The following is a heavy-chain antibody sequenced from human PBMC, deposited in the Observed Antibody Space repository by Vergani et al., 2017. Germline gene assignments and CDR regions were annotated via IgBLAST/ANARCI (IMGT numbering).Heavy chain of an antibody. CDR3: ASAAVGPAAIVYFDY. V-gene: IGHV4-30-4*01. CDR2: IYYSGST. J-gene: IGHJ4*02. D-gene: IGHD2-2*01. Sequence: QVQLQESGPGLVKPSQTLSLTCTVSGGSISSGDYYWGWIRQPPGKGLEWIGYIYYSGSTYYNPSLKSRVTISVYTSKNQFSLKLHPVTAADTAVYYCASAAVGPAAIVYFDYWGQGTLVTVSA. CDR1: GGSISSGDYY.